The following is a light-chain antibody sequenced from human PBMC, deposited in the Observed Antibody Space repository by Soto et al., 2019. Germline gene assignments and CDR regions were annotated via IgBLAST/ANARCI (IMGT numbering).Light chain of an antibody. CDR2: AAS. CDR3: QHTYSTPLT. CDR1: QSSSSY. Sequence: DMQVSQTTSSLSASVGDRVTITCRASQSSSSYLNWYQQKPGIAPKLLIYAASNLQSGVPSRFSGSGSGTDFTLTISSLQPEDFATYFCQHTYSTPLTFGPGTKVDIK. V-gene: IGKV1-39*01. J-gene: IGKJ3*01.